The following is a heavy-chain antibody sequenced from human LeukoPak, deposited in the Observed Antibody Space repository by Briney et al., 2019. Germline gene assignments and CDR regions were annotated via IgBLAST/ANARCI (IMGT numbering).Heavy chain of an antibody. CDR1: RFTFNMYA. CDR2: ISGSGGGT. CDR3: AKWEESFFYMDV. D-gene: IGHD1-26*01. V-gene: IGHV3-23*01. Sequence: PGGSLRLSCAASRFTFNMYAMSWVRQAPGRGLEWVSSISGSGGGTFYRNSVRDRFIISRDNSRTTLFLEMRALRAEDTAMYYCAKWEESFFYMDVWGKGTTVTVSS. J-gene: IGHJ6*03.